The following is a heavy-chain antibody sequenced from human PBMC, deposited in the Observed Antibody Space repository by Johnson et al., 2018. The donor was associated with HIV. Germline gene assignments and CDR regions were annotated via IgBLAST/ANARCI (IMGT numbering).Heavy chain of an antibody. CDR2: INGDGSRT. Sequence: VQLVESGGGLVQPGGSLRLSCAASGLTFNDHWMQWVRQAPGKGLVWVSRINGDGSRTSYADSVKGRFTIARDNAKNSLYLQMNSLRAEDTALYYCARETGFAIFGVVKLNAFDIWGQGTMVTVFS. D-gene: IGHD3-3*01. J-gene: IGHJ3*02. CDR3: ARETGFAIFGVVKLNAFDI. V-gene: IGHV3-74*01. CDR1: GLTFNDHW.